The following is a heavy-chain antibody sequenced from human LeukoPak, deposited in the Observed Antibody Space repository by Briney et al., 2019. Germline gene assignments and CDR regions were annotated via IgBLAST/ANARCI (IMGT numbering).Heavy chain of an antibody. D-gene: IGHD5-24*01. J-gene: IGHJ5*02. CDR1: GYSISSGYY. CDR3: ARESLTWLQSRTSWFDP. Sequence: SETLSLTCTVSGYSISSGYYWGWIRQPPGKGLEWIGSIYHSGSTYYNPSLKSRVTISVDSSKNQFSLRLSSVTAADTAVYYCARESLTWLQSRTSWFDPWGQGTLVTVSS. CDR2: IYHSGST. V-gene: IGHV4-38-2*02.